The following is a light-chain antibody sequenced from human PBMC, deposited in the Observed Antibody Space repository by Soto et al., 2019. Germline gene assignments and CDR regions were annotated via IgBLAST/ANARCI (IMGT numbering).Light chain of an antibody. Sequence: DIQMTQSPSTLSASVGDRVTITCRASQNINEWLAWYQQKPGKAPRLLIYKASTLESGVPSRFSGSGFGTEFTLTISSLQPDDFATYYCQQYNTYSFTFGPGAKVDIK. CDR2: KAS. CDR3: QQYNTYSFT. CDR1: QNINEW. V-gene: IGKV1-5*03. J-gene: IGKJ3*01.